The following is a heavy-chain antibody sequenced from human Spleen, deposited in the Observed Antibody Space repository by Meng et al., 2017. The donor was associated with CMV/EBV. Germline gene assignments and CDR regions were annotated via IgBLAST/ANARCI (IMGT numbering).Heavy chain of an antibody. CDR2: INHSGST. CDR1: GGSFSGYY. Sequence: QVQLQRVGPGLLKPSGTLSLSCAVYGGSFSGYYWSWIRQPPGKGLEWIGEINHSGSTNYNPSLKSRVTISVDTSKNQFSLKLSSVTAADTAVYYCARVGIGRPGFWSGYYTGVFDYWGQGTLVTVSS. CDR3: ARVGIGRPGFWSGYYTGVFDY. V-gene: IGHV4-34*01. J-gene: IGHJ4*02. D-gene: IGHD3-3*01.